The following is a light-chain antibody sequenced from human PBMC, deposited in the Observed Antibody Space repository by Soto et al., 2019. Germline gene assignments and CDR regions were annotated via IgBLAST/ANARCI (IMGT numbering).Light chain of an antibody. CDR1: QSISSW. V-gene: IGKV1-5*03. Sequence: DIPMTQSPSTLSASVGDRVTITCRASQSISSWLAWYQQKPGKAPKLLIYKASSLESGVPPRFSGSRSGTDSTLTISSLQHDDFATYYCQQYNSYSYTFGQGTKLEIK. CDR2: KAS. CDR3: QQYNSYSYT. J-gene: IGKJ2*01.